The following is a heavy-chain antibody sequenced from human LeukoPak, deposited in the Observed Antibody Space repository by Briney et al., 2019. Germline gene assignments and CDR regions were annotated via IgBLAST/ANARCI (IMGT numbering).Heavy chain of an antibody. D-gene: IGHD3-22*01. J-gene: IGHJ3*02. Sequence: GGSLRLSCAASGLTLSSYSMNWVRQAPGQGLEWVSSISSSSSYIYYADSVKGRFTISRDNAKNSLYLQMNSLRAEDTAVYYCARGLIHYYDSSGYYPRAFDIWGQGTMVTVSS. CDR1: GLTLSSYS. V-gene: IGHV3-21*01. CDR2: ISSSSSYI. CDR3: ARGLIHYYDSSGYYPRAFDI.